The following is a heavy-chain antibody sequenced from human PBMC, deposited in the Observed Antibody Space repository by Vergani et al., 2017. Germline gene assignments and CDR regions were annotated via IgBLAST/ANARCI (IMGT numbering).Heavy chain of an antibody. Sequence: QVTLRESGPALVKPTQTLTLTCTFSGFSLSTSGMCVSWIRHPPGKALEWLARIDWDDDKYYSTSLKTRLTISKDTSKNQVVLTMTNMDPVDTATYYCAQILSVALGEYFDYWGQGTLVTVSS. CDR3: AQILSVALGEYFDY. CDR1: GFSLSTSGMC. CDR2: IDWDDDK. V-gene: IGHV2-70*15. D-gene: IGHD3-10*01. J-gene: IGHJ4*02.